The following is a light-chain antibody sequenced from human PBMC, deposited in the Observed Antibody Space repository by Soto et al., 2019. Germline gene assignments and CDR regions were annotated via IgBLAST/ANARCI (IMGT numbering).Light chain of an antibody. Sequence: QSALTQPASVSGSPGQSITISCTGTSSDVGSYNLVSWYQHHPGKAPKLMIYEGSKRPSGVSNRFSGSKSGNTASLTISGLQADDEGDYYCCSYAGSSTLVFGGGTKLTVL. CDR1: SSDVGSYNL. V-gene: IGLV2-23*01. J-gene: IGLJ2*01. CDR3: CSYAGSSTLV. CDR2: EGS.